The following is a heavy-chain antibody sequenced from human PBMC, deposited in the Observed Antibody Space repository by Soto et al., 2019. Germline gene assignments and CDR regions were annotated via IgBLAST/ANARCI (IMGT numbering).Heavy chain of an antibody. CDR2: IIPIFGTA. CDR1: GVTFSSYA. V-gene: IGHV1-69*06. J-gene: IGHJ4*02. Sequence: SVKVSCKASGVTFSSYAISWVRQAPGQGLEWMGGIIPIFGTANYAQKFQGRVTITADKSTSTAYMELSSLRSEDTAVYYCARSITGTIFDYWGQGTLVTVSS. D-gene: IGHD1-20*01. CDR3: ARSITGTIFDY.